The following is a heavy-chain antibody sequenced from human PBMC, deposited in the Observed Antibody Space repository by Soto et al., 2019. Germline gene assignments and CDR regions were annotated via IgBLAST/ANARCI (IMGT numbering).Heavy chain of an antibody. Sequence: ASVKVSCKASGGTFSSYSISWVLEAPGQGLEWMGGIIPIFGTANYAQKFQGRVTITADESTSTAYMELSSLRSEDTAVYYCARGGLVRDAFDIWGQGTMVTVSS. CDR1: GGTFSSYS. CDR3: ARGGLVRDAFDI. D-gene: IGHD6-6*01. CDR2: IIPIFGTA. V-gene: IGHV1-69*13. J-gene: IGHJ3*02.